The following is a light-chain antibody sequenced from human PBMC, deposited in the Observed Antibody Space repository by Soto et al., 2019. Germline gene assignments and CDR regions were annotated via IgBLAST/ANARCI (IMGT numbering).Light chain of an antibody. J-gene: IGLJ7*01. CDR3: STWDDSLNGQVV. V-gene: IGLV1-44*01. CDR2: NNN. CDR1: SSNIGSNT. Sequence: QSVLTQPPSASGTPGQRVTISCSGSSSNIGSNTVNWYQQLRGTAPKVLIYNNNQRPPEVPDRFSGSKSSTSASLAISGLQSEDEAEYYCSTWDDSLNGQVVFGGGTQLTVL.